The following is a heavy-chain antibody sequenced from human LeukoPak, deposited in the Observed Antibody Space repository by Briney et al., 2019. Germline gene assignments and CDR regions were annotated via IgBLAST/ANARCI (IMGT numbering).Heavy chain of an antibody. D-gene: IGHD5-18*01. CDR2: ISGSGGST. J-gene: IGHJ4*02. Sequence: GGSLRLSCAASGFTFSSYAMSRVRQAPGKGLEWVSAISGSGGSTYYADSVKGRFTISRDNSKNTLYLQMNSLRAEDTAVYYCAKDEPTWIQLGGGPGKFVYWGQGTLVTVSS. CDR3: AKDEPTWIQLGGGPGKFVY. V-gene: IGHV3-23*01. CDR1: GFTFSSYA.